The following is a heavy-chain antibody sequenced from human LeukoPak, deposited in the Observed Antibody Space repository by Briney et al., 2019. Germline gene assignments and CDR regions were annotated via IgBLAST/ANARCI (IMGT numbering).Heavy chain of an antibody. CDR2: INGSGANT. CDR1: GFTFGSCA. Sequence: GGSLRLSCAASGFTFGSCAMNWVRQAPGKGLEWLSSINGSGANTYYADSVGGRFTISRDNSQNTLYLQMNILRAEDTAVYYCAKDVRGYNRPFDYWGQGTLVTVSS. V-gene: IGHV3-23*01. CDR3: AKDVRGYNRPFDY. D-gene: IGHD3-10*02. J-gene: IGHJ4*02.